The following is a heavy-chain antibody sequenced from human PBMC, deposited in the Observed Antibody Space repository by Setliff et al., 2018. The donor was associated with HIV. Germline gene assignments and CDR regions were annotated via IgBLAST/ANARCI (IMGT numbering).Heavy chain of an antibody. D-gene: IGHD2-8*01. CDR2: IIPIFGTA. Sequence: SVKVSCKASGGTFSSYAISWVRQAPGQGLEWMGGIIPIFGTANYAQKFQGRVTITADESTSTAYMELSSLRSEDTAVYYCARGGTYCTNGVCYTHNWFDPWGQGTLVTVSS. J-gene: IGHJ5*02. V-gene: IGHV1-69*13. CDR1: GGTFSSYA. CDR3: ARGGTYCTNGVCYTHNWFDP.